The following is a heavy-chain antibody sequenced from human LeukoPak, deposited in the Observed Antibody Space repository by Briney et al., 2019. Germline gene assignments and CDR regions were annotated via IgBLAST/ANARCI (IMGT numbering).Heavy chain of an antibody. D-gene: IGHD6-13*01. CDR1: GFAFDSYV. CDR2: IGGSGGAT. J-gene: IGHJ4*02. CDR3: AKHPRSTWYYFDY. V-gene: IGHV3-23*01. Sequence: GGSLRLSCVASGFAFDSYVMSWVRQTPGKGLEWVSAIGGSGGATYYADSVKSRFTISRDNSKNTLYLQMNRLRAEDTAVYFCAKHPRSTWYYFDYWGQGTLVTVSS.